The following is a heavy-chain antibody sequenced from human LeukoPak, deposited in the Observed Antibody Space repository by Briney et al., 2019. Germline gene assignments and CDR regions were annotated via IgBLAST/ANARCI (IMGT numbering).Heavy chain of an antibody. Sequence: SETLSLTCTVSGGSISSYHWSWIRQPPGKGLEWIGYIYYSGSTNYNPSLKSRVTISVDTSKNQFSLKLSSVTAADTAVYYCARQRGLDYDILTGYYDYFDYWGQGTLVTVSS. D-gene: IGHD3-9*01. V-gene: IGHV4-59*08. CDR2: IYYSGST. J-gene: IGHJ4*02. CDR1: GGSISSYH. CDR3: ARQRGLDYDILTGYYDYFDY.